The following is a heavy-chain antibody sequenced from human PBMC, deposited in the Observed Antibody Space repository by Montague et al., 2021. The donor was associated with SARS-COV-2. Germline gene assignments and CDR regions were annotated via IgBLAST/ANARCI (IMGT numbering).Heavy chain of an antibody. D-gene: IGHD4/OR15-4a*01. CDR1: GGSISSGSY. V-gene: IGHV4-38-2*02. J-gene: IGHJ4*02. CDR3: ARVISTVAGANFYFDY. Sequence: SETLSLTCTVSGGSISSGSYWGWIRQPPGKGLEWIGTSDHSGITXYSPSLKSRVTISLDTSKNQFSLNLGSVTASDTAMYYCARVISTVAGANFYFDYWGQGTLVTVSS. CDR2: SDHSGIT.